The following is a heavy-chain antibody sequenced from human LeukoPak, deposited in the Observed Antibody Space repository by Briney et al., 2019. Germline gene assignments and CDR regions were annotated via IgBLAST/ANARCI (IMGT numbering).Heavy chain of an antibody. CDR1: KFTFSSYW. CDR2: IKQDGSEE. J-gene: IGHJ4*02. D-gene: IGHD3-16*01. CDR3: VRDPSLGVVGGDY. V-gene: IGHV3-7*01. Sequence: PGGSLRLSCAASKFTFSSYWMSWVRQAPGKGLEWVANIKQDGSEENYVASVKGRFTVSRDNAKNSLFLQMNSLRAEDTAVYYCVRDPSLGVVGGDYWGQGTLVTVSS.